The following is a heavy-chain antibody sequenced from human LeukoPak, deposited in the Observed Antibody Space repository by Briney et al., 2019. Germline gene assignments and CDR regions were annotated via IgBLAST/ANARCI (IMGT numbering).Heavy chain of an antibody. J-gene: IGHJ4*02. D-gene: IGHD5-12*01. CDR1: GFTFSSYG. V-gene: IGHV3-30*02. CDR3: ARPRYSGYDGPKSY. Sequence: PGGSLRLSCAASGFTFSSYGMHWVRQAPGKGLEWVAFIRYDGSNKYYADSVKGRFTISRDNSKNTLYLQMNSLRAEDTAVYYCARPRYSGYDGPKSYWGQGTLVTVSS. CDR2: IRYDGSNK.